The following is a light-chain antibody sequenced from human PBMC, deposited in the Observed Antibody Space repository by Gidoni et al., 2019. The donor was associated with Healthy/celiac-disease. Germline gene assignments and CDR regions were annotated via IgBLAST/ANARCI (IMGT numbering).Light chain of an antibody. CDR2: KAS. Sequence: DIQMTQSPATLSASVGDRVTITCRASQSISSWLAWYQQKPGKAPRLLIYKASSLESGFPSRFSGSGSGTEFTLTISSLEPDDFATYYCQQYNSYSQGTFGQGTKVEIK. J-gene: IGKJ1*01. V-gene: IGKV1-5*03. CDR1: QSISSW. CDR3: QQYNSYSQGT.